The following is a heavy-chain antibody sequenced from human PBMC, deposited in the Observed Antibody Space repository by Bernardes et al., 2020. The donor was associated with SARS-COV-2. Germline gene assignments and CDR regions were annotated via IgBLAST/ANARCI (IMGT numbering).Heavy chain of an antibody. Sequence: PSKWLDCVSSISISSSYIYYAYSVKCRFPISRDNAQNSLYLQLNSLIAEDTAVYYCARTIGSYYYDSSGFYEYWGQGTLVTGSS. D-gene: IGHD3-22*01. V-gene: IGHV3-21*01. J-gene: IGHJ4*02. CDR3: ARTIGSYYYDSSGFYEY. CDR2: ISISSSYI.